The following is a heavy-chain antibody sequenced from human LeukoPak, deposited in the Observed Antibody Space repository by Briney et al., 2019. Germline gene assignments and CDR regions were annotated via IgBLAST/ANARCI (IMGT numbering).Heavy chain of an antibody. CDR1: GFTFGAYT. V-gene: IGHV3-43*01. CDR3: ARGYCSGGSCYPKEGYYGMDV. J-gene: IGHJ6*02. CDR2: IGWDGGST. Sequence: GSLRLSCVASGFTFGAYTMHWVRQVPGKGLEWVSLIGWDGGSTSYTDSVQGRFTISRDNRKNSLYLQMNSLSTEDTALYYCARGYCSGGSCYPKEGYYGMDVWGRGTTVTVSS. D-gene: IGHD2-15*01.